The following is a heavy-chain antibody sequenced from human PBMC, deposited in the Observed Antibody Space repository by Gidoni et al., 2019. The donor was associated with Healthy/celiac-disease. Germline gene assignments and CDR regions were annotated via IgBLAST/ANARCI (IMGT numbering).Heavy chain of an antibody. CDR1: GYTFPSYY. CDR2: TNPSGGST. V-gene: IGHV1-46*01. Sequence: QVQLVQSGAAVKKPGASVKVSCKASGYTFPSYYMHWVRQAPGQGHEWMGITNPSGGSTSYGQKFQGRVTMTRDTSTSTVYMELSSLRSEDTAVYYCARVSERYSYGYYFDYWGQGTLVTVSS. J-gene: IGHJ4*02. D-gene: IGHD5-18*01. CDR3: ARVSERYSYGYYFDY.